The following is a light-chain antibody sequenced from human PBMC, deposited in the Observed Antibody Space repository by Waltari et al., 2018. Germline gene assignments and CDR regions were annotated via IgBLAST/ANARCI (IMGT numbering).Light chain of an antibody. CDR1: QSLTKRN. CDR3: QQYGSSIMYT. J-gene: IGKJ2*01. Sequence: EVVLTQSPATLSLSPGERATLSCRASQSLTKRNLAWYQQKPGQAPRLLIYGASSRAAGIPYRFSGSGSGTDFTLTISRLEPEDFAVYYCQQYGSSIMYTFGQGTKLEIK. V-gene: IGKV3-20*01. CDR2: GAS.